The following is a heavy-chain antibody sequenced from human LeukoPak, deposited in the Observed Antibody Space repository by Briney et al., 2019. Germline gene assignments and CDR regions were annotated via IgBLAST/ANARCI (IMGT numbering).Heavy chain of an antibody. J-gene: IGHJ5*02. CDR3: ARNSSSSLPPERYNWFDP. Sequence: SETLSLTCAVSGYSIGTDYYWGWIRQPPGKGLEWIGSIYNSGSTYYNPSLKSRTTISVDTSKNQFSLKLSSVTAADTAVYYCARNSSSSLPPERYNWFDPWGQGTLVTVSS. CDR2: IYNSGST. CDR1: GYSIGTDYY. V-gene: IGHV4-38-2*01. D-gene: IGHD6-6*01.